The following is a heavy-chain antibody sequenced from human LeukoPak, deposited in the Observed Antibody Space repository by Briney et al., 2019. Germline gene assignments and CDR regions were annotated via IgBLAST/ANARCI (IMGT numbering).Heavy chain of an antibody. Sequence: GGSLRLSCAASGFNFRSYAMSWVRQAPGKGLEWVSSISGSSSFTYYAESVKGRFTISRDNAKNSLYLQMNSLRAEDTALYYCARDSVAYYDILTGYYGGNWFDPWGQGTLVTVSS. J-gene: IGHJ5*02. CDR1: GFNFRSYA. D-gene: IGHD3-9*01. CDR3: ARDSVAYYDILTGYYGGNWFDP. V-gene: IGHV3-21*01. CDR2: ISGSSSFT.